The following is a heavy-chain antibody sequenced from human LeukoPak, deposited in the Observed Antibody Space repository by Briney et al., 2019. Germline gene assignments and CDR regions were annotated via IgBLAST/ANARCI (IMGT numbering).Heavy chain of an antibody. J-gene: IGHJ4*02. CDR3: GSRYSGSYFDY. D-gene: IGHD1-26*01. CDR1: GFTFSNYA. V-gene: IGHV3-23*01. Sequence: GGSLRLSCAASGFTFSNYAMGWVRQAPGKGLEWGSAVSGSGDSTYYAESVKGRFTISRDNFKNTLYLQMNSLRAEDTALDYGGSRYSGSYFDYWGRGTLGTVSS. CDR2: VSGSGDST.